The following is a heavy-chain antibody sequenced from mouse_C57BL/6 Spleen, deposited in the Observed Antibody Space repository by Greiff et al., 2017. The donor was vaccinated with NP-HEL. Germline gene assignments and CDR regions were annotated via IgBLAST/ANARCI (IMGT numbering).Heavy chain of an antibody. J-gene: IGHJ2*01. CDR1: GFSLTSYG. CDR2: IWSGGST. CDR3: AKNSGPSYYGSSYFDY. D-gene: IGHD1-1*01. V-gene: IGHV2-4*01. Sequence: QVQLQQSGPGLVQPSQSLSITCTVSGFSLTSYGVHWVRQPPGKGLEWLGVIWSGGSTDYNAAFISRLSISKDNSKSQVFFKMNSLQADDTAIYYCAKNSGPSYYGSSYFDYWGQGTTLTVSS.